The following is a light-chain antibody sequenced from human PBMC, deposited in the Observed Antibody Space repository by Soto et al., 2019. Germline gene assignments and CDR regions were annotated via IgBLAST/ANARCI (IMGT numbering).Light chain of an antibody. V-gene: IGKV3-11*01. CDR2: DAS. Sequence: EIVLTQSPATLTLSPGERATLSCRASQSVSSYLAWYQQKPGQAPRLLIYDASNRATGIPARFSGSGSGTDFTLTSSSLEPEDFAFYYCQQRSNGFTFGPGTKVHIK. CDR1: QSVSSY. J-gene: IGKJ3*01. CDR3: QQRSNGFT.